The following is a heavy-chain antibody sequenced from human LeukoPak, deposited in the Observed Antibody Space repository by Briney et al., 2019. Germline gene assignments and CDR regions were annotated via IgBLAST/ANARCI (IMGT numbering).Heavy chain of an antibody. CDR2: IIPIFGTA. Sequence: SVKVSCKASGGTFSSYAISWVRQAPGQGLEWMGGIIPIFGTANYAQKFQGRVTITTDESTSTAYMELSSLRSEDTAVYYCARELGYCSSTSCYYMDVWGKGTTVTVSS. D-gene: IGHD2-2*01. CDR1: GGTFSSYA. CDR3: ARELGYCSSTSCYYMDV. V-gene: IGHV1-69*05. J-gene: IGHJ6*03.